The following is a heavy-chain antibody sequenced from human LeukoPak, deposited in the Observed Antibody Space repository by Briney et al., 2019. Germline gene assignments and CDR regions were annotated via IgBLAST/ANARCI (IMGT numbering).Heavy chain of an antibody. J-gene: IGHJ4*02. Sequence: KPSETLSLTCTVSGGSISSDYWSWIRQPPGKGLEWIGYIYYSGTTYYDPSLKSRVAISVDTSKNLFSLKLSSVTAADTAVYYCARVQRPLDGADYWGQGTLVTVSS. CDR2: IYYSGTT. CDR3: ARVQRPLDGADY. D-gene: IGHD1-1*01. V-gene: IGHV4-59*01. CDR1: GGSISSDY.